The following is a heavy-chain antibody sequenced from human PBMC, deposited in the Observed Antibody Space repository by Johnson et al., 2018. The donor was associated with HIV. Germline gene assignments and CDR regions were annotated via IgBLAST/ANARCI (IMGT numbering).Heavy chain of an antibody. CDR3: ARAHFPYCGGDCYSFAFDI. V-gene: IGHV3-23*04. D-gene: IGHD2-21*02. CDR1: GFTFSSYA. Sequence: VQLVESGGGLVQPGGSLRLSCAASGFTFSSYAMSWVRQAPGKGLEWVSAISGSGGSTYYADSVKGRFTISRDNSKNTLFLQMSSLRAVDTAVSYCARAHFPYCGGDCYSFAFDIGGQGTVVTVSA. CDR2: ISGSGGST. J-gene: IGHJ3*02.